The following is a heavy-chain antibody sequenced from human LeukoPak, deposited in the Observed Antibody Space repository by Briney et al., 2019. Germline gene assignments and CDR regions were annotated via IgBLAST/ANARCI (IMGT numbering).Heavy chain of an antibody. D-gene: IGHD6-13*01. CDR3: ARDRGQQPLN. CDR2: ISYDGSNK. Sequence: GGSLRLSCAASGFTFSSYAMHWVRQAPGKGLEWVAVISYDGSNKYYADSVKGRFTISRDNSKNTLYLQMNSLRAEDTAVYYCARDRGQQPLNWGQGTLVTVSS. CDR1: GFTFSSYA. J-gene: IGHJ4*02. V-gene: IGHV3-30*04.